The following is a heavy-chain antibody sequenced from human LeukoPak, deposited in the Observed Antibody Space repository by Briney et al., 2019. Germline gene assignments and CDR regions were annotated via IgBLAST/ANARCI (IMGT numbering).Heavy chain of an antibody. CDR2: IYYSGST. V-gene: IGHV4-59*01. CDR3: ARVSGPGCDILTGYSYFDY. CDR1: GGSIRSYY. Sequence: PSETLSLTCSVSGGSIRSYYWSWIRQPPGKGLEWVGYIYYSGSTNYNPSLKSRVTISVDASKNQFSLKLSSVTAADTAVYYCARVSGPGCDILTGYSYFDYWGQGTLVTVSS. D-gene: IGHD3-9*01. J-gene: IGHJ4*02.